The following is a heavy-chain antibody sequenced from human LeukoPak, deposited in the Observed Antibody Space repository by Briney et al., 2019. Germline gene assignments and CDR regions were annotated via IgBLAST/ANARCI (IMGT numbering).Heavy chain of an antibody. V-gene: IGHV4-59*08. CDR2: IYYSGST. Sequence: SETLSLTCTVSGGSISSYSWSWIRQPPGKGLEWIGYIYYSGSTNYNPSLKSRVTISVDTSKNQFSLKLSSVTAADTAVYYCARHAPTWLPLYYWGQGTLVTVSS. CDR3: ARHAPTWLPLYY. CDR1: GGSISSYS. D-gene: IGHD3-22*01. J-gene: IGHJ4*02.